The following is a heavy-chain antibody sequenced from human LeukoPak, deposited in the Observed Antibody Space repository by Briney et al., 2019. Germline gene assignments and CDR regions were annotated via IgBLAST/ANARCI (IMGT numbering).Heavy chain of an antibody. J-gene: IGHJ5*01. V-gene: IGHV3-48*01. D-gene: IGHD2/OR15-2a*01. Sequence: PGGSLRLSCAGSGFTFSSYSMSWVRQPPGKGLEWVSYISTGSSPIFYADSVKGRFTISRDNAKNSLYLQMNSLRAEDTAVYYCARDTGYTTGWFDYWGQGTLVSVSS. CDR2: ISTGSSPI. CDR3: ARDTGYTTGWFDY. CDR1: GFTFSSYS.